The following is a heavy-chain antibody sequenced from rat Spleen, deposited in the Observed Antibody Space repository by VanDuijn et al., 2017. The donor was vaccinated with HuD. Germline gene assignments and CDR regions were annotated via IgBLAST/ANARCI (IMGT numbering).Heavy chain of an antibody. J-gene: IGHJ2*01. CDR3: ARHWGY. CDR2: ISYDGSAT. V-gene: IGHV5-29*01. Sequence: EVQLVESGGGLVQPGRSLKLSCTASGFTFTNYAMAWVRQAPTKGLECIASISYDGSATYYRDSVKGRFTISRDNAKSTLYLQMDSLRSEDTATYYCARHWGYWGQGVMVTVSS. D-gene: IGHD4-6*01. CDR1: GFTFTNYA.